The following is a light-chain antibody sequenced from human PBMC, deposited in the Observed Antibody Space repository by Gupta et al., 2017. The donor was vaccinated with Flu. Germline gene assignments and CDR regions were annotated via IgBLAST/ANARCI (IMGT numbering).Light chain of an antibody. CDR3: GKSDAPLSALL. J-gene: IGLJ2*01. CDR2: YNH. V-gene: IGLV1-51*01. CDR1: SSNIGNNY. Sequence: VPISCSGTSSNIGNNYVSWYQQLPATETNRVMVYNHKRPSGITDRVSCYTAGYYATRGTNGLQTGDEADDYCGKSDAPLSALLFGGGTKLTVL.